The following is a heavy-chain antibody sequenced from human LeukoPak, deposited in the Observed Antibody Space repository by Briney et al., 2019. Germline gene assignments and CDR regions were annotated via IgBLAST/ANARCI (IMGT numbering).Heavy chain of an antibody. CDR3: ARVRERHIVVVTARGAFDI. Sequence: ASVKVSCKASGYTFTGYYMHWVRQAPGQGLEWMGWINPNSGGTNYAQKFQGRVTMTRDTSISTAYMELSRLRSDDTAVYYCARVRERHIVVVTARGAFDIWGQGTMVTVSS. D-gene: IGHD2-21*02. CDR2: INPNSGGT. V-gene: IGHV1-2*02. CDR1: GYTFTGYY. J-gene: IGHJ3*02.